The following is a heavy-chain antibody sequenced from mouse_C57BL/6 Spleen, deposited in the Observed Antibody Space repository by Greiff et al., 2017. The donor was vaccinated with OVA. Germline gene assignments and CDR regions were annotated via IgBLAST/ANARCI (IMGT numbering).Heavy chain of an antibody. Sequence: QVQLQQPGAELVKPGASVKLSCKASGYTFTSYWMHWVKQRPGQGLEWIGMIHPNSGSTNYNEKFKSKATLTVDKSSSTAYMQLSSLTSEDSAVYYCARAKSYDYDGFADWGQGTLVTVSA. J-gene: IGHJ3*01. CDR3: ARAKSYDYDGFAD. CDR2: IHPNSGST. D-gene: IGHD2-4*01. CDR1: GYTFTSYW. V-gene: IGHV1-64*01.